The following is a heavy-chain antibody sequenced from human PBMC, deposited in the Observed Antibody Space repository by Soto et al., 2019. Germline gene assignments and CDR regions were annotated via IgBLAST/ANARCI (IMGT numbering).Heavy chain of an antibody. CDR1: GFTFSSYG. D-gene: IGHD3-10*01. Sequence: GGSLRLSCAASGFTFSSYGMHWVRQAPGKGLEWVAVISYDGSNKYYADSVKGRFTISRDNSKNTLYLQMDSLRAEDTAVYYCAKDQLRGVRGVITYYYGMDVWGQGTTVTVSS. CDR3: AKDQLRGVRGVITYYYGMDV. J-gene: IGHJ6*02. V-gene: IGHV3-30*18. CDR2: ISYDGSNK.